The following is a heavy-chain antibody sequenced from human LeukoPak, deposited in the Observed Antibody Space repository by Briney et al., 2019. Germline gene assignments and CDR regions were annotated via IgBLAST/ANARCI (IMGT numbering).Heavy chain of an antibody. J-gene: IGHJ4*02. Sequence: ASVKVSCKASGGTFSSYAISWVRQAPGQGLEWMGWISAYNGNTNYAQKLQGRVTMTTDTSTSTAYMELRSLRSDDTAVYYCARDRILRNIVVVPAAIGSDYWGQGTLVTVSS. CDR2: ISAYNGNT. CDR3: ARDRILRNIVVVPAAIGSDY. D-gene: IGHD2-2*01. V-gene: IGHV1-18*01. CDR1: GGTFSSYA.